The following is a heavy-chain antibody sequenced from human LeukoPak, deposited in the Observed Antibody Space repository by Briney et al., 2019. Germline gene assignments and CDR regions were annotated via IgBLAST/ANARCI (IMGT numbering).Heavy chain of an antibody. J-gene: IGHJ4*02. V-gene: IGHV3-15*01. CDR3: AKDGVIAVAGTGAY. Sequence: GGSLRLSCAASGFTFSNAWMSWVRQAPGKGLEWVGRIKSKTDGGTTDYAAPVKGRFTISRDDSKNTLYLQMNSLRAEDTAVYYCAKDGVIAVAGTGAYWGQGTLVTVSS. CDR1: GFTFSNAW. D-gene: IGHD6-19*01. CDR2: IKSKTDGGTT.